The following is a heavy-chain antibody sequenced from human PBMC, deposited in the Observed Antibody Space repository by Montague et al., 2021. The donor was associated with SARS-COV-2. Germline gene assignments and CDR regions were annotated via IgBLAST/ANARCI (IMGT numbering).Heavy chain of an antibody. CDR3: ARPRGGYNSYFDY. V-gene: IGHV3-30*04. Sequence: SLRLSCAASGFTFSSYAMHWVRQAPGKGLEWVAVISYDGSNKYYVDSVKGRFTISRDNSKNTLYLQMNSLRAEGTAVYYCARPRGGYNSYFDYWGQGTLVTVSS. CDR2: ISYDGSNK. J-gene: IGHJ4*02. CDR1: GFTFSSYA. D-gene: IGHD1-20*01.